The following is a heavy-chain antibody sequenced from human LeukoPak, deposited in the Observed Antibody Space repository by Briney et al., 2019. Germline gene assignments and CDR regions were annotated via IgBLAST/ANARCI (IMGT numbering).Heavy chain of an antibody. Sequence: QSGGSLRLSCAASGFTVSSNYMTWVRQAPGKELEWVSGIYSGGNTYYADSVKGRFTISRDNSKNTLYLQMNSLRAEDTALYYCASRYCSGASCYSYWGQGTLVTVSS. V-gene: IGHV3-53*01. D-gene: IGHD2-15*01. CDR3: ASRYCSGASCYSY. CDR1: GFTVSSNY. CDR2: IYSGGNT. J-gene: IGHJ4*02.